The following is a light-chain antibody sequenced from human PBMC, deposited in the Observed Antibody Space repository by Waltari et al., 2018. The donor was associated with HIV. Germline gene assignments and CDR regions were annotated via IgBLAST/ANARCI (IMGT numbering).Light chain of an antibody. CDR2: KDS. Sequence: SYELTQPPSVSVSPGQTARITCSGDALPKRYAYWYHHTSGQAPVLVIYKDSERPSGITGRFSGSSSGTTVTLTISGVQPEDEADYYCQSADRSGSWVFGGGTKLTVL. CDR1: ALPKRY. J-gene: IGLJ3*02. V-gene: IGLV3-25*03. CDR3: QSADRSGSWV.